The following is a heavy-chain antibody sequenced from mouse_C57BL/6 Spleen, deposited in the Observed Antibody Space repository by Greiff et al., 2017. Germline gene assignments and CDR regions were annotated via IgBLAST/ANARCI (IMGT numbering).Heavy chain of an antibody. D-gene: IGHD2-10*01. J-gene: IGHJ1*03. Sequence: QVQLQQSGAELARPGASVKMSCKASGYTFTSYTMHWVQQRPGTGLEWIGNINPSSGYTKYNPKFKDKATLTADKSSSTAYMQLSRLTSEDSAVYYCARGPLLYPWYFDVWGTGTTVTVSS. CDR1: GYTFTSYT. CDR3: ARGPLLYPWYFDV. CDR2: INPSSGYT. V-gene: IGHV1-4*01.